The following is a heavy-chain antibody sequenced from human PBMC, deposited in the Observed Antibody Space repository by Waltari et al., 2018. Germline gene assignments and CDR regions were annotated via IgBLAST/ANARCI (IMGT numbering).Heavy chain of an antibody. CDR3: ARDGGAVAAPFDY. Sequence: EVQLVESGGGLVKPGGSLRLSCAASGFTFSSYSMNWVRQAPGKGLEWVSSSSSSSSYIYYADSVKGRFTISRDNAKNSLYLQMNSLRAEDTAVYYCARDGGAVAAPFDYWGQGTLVTVSS. D-gene: IGHD6-19*01. CDR1: GFTFSSYS. J-gene: IGHJ4*02. V-gene: IGHV3-21*01. CDR2: SSSSSSYI.